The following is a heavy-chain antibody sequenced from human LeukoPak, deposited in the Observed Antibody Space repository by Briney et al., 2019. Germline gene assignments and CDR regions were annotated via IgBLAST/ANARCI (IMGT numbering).Heavy chain of an antibody. CDR2: IYPGDSDT. V-gene: IGHV5-51*01. CDR3: ARAPATLYSSGWYGDY. J-gene: IGHJ4*02. CDR1: GYSFTSYR. Sequence: GESLKISCKGSGYSFTSYRIGWVRQMPGKGLEWMGIIYPGDSDTRYSPSFQGQVTISADKSISTAYLQWSSLKASDTAVYYCARAPATLYSSGWYGDYWGQGTLVTVSS. D-gene: IGHD6-19*01.